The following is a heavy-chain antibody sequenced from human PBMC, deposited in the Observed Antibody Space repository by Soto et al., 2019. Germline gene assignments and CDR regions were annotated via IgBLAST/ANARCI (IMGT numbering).Heavy chain of an antibody. V-gene: IGHV4-34*11. CDR3: ARDAIRGSAAMKTY. J-gene: IGHJ4*02. Sequence: SETLSLTCAVYGGSFSGYYWTWIRQAPGKGLEWIGYVYSTGSTYYNPSLKSRISMSVDPSKNQFALILSSVSAADTAVYYCARDAIRGSAAMKTYWGRGTLVTVSS. CDR2: VYSTGST. CDR1: GGSFSGYY.